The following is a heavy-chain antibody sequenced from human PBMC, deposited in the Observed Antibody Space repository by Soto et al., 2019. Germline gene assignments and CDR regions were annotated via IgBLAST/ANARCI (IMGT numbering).Heavy chain of an antibody. CDR2: ISYDGSNK. Sequence: QVQLVESGGGVVQPGRSQRLSCAASGFTFSGYGMHWVRQAPGKGLEWVAVISYDGSNKYYADSVKGRFTISRDNSKNTLYLQMNSLRAEDTAVYYCAKDRGSGRYVYYYGMHVWGQGTTVTVSS. V-gene: IGHV3-30*18. J-gene: IGHJ6*02. CDR3: AKDRGSGRYVYYYGMHV. CDR1: GFTFSGYG. D-gene: IGHD3-10*01.